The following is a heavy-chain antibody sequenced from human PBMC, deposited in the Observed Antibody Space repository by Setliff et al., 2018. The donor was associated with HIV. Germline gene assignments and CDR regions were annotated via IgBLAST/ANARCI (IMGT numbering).Heavy chain of an antibody. CDR2: MYTSGSA. J-gene: IGHJ6*02. Sequence: PSETLSLTCTVSGGSINNGTYFWTWIRQPAGKAPEWVGRMYTSGSATYNPSLKSRVTISLDTSTNQFSLNLNSVTAADTAVYYCARDAKLAYCSGGSCPRAYYSGLDVWGQGTTVTVS. D-gene: IGHD2-15*01. V-gene: IGHV4-61*02. CDR1: GGSINNGTYF. CDR3: ARDAKLAYCSGGSCPRAYYSGLDV.